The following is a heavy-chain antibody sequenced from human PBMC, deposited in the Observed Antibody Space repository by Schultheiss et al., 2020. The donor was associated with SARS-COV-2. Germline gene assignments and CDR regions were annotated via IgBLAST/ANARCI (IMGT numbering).Heavy chain of an antibody. J-gene: IGHJ4*02. Sequence: GDSLKISCAASGFTVSSNYMSWVRQAPGKGLEWVSRINSDGSSTSYADSVKGRFTISRENAKNSLYLQMNSLRAGDTAVYYCANLGGRTLDYWGQGTLVTVSS. D-gene: IGHD1-14*01. CDR3: ANLGGRTLDY. CDR1: GFTVSSNY. CDR2: INSDGSST. V-gene: IGHV3-53*01.